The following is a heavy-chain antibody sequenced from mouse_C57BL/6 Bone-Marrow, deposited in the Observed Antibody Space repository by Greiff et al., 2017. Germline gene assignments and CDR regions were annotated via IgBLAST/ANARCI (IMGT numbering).Heavy chain of an antibody. CDR1: GFTFSDYY. V-gene: IGHV5-16*01. Sequence: EVQLQQSEGGLVQPGSSMKLSCTASGFTFSDYYMAWVRQVPEKGLEWVANINYDGSSTYYLDSLKSRFIISRDNAKNILYLQMSSLKSEDTATYYCARGGHYYGSTYYFDYWGQGTTLTVSS. J-gene: IGHJ2*01. CDR2: INYDGSST. CDR3: ARGGHYYGSTYYFDY. D-gene: IGHD1-1*01.